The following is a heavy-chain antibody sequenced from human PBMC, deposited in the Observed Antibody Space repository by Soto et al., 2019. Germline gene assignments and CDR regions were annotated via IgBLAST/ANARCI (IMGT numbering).Heavy chain of an antibody. CDR1: GVTFSSYT. Sequence: SVKVSCKASGVTFSSYTISWVRQAPGQGLEWMGRIIPILGIANYAQKFQGRVTITADKSTSTAYMELSSLRSEDTAVYYCARDGVGDYATIDYWGQGTLVTVSS. CDR3: ARDGVGDYATIDY. J-gene: IGHJ4*02. CDR2: IIPILGIA. V-gene: IGHV1-69*04. D-gene: IGHD4-17*01.